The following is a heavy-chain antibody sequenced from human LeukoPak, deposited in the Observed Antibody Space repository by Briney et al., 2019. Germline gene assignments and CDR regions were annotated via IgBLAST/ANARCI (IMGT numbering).Heavy chain of an antibody. CDR2: INSDGSST. CDR1: GFTFSSYW. CDR3: ARYSSSWYVPFDY. V-gene: IGHV3-74*01. Sequence: GGSLRLSCAASGFTFSSYWMHWVRQAPGKGLVWVSRINSDGSSTSYADSVKGRFTISRDNAKNTLYLQMNSLRAEDTAVYYCARYSSSWYVPFDYWGQGTLVTVSS. J-gene: IGHJ4*02. D-gene: IGHD6-13*01.